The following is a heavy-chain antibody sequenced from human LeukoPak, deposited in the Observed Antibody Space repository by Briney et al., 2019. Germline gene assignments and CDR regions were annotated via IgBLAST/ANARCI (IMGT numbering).Heavy chain of an antibody. CDR1: GYTFTSYY. V-gene: IGHV1-46*01. D-gene: IGHD2-2*01. CDR2: INPSGGST. Sequence: ASVKVSCKASGYTFTSYYMHWVRQAPGQGLEWMGIINPSGGSTSYAQKFQGRVTMTRDTSTSTVYMELSSLRSEDTAVYYCARDRVVPAASDDAFDIWGQGTMVTVSS. J-gene: IGHJ3*02. CDR3: ARDRVVPAASDDAFDI.